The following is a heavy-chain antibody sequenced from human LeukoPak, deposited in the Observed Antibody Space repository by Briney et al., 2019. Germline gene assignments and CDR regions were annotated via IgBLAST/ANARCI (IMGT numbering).Heavy chain of an antibody. CDR3: ARGGYFGYCSGGSCPDAFDI. D-gene: IGHD2-15*01. Sequence: ASVKVSCKASGYTFTSYGISWVRQAPGQGLEWMGWISAHNGNTNYAQKLQGRVTMTTDTSTSTAYMELRSLRSDDTAVYYCARGGYFGYCSGGSCPDAFDIWGQGTMVTVSS. CDR1: GYTFTSYG. V-gene: IGHV1-18*01. CDR2: ISAHNGNT. J-gene: IGHJ3*02.